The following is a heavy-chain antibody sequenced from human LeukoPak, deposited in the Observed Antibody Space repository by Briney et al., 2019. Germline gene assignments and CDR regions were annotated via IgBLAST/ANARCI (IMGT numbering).Heavy chain of an antibody. J-gene: IGHJ4*02. D-gene: IGHD2-21*01. CDR2: ISGSGPTE. V-gene: IGHV3-48*03. CDR3: ARDIVNGPFVTSLES. CDR1: GLTLKEYE. Sequence: GGSLRLSCVPSGLTLKEYEVNWVRQAPGKGLEWISHISGSGPTEYYADSVRGRFSMSRDDAGDFLYLQMDSLRVEDTAVYYCARDIVNGPFVTSLESWGRGALVTVAS.